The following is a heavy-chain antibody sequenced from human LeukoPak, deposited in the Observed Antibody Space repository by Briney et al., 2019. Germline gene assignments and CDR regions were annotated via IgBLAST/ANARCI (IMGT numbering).Heavy chain of an antibody. CDR2: ISGRGEST. D-gene: IGHD4-17*01. CDR3: AKERQTGDYFTSDY. Sequence: GGSLRLSCAASGFTFSSYWMSWVRQAPGEGLEWLSAISGRGESTFYAPSVKGRFAISRDNSDNTLYLQMSSLRVDDTAVYFCAKERQTGDYFTSDYWGQGTLVTVSS. V-gene: IGHV3-23*01. CDR1: GFTFSSYW. J-gene: IGHJ4*02.